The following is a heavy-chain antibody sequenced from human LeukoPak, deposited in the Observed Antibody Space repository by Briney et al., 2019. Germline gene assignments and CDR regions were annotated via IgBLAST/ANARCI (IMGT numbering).Heavy chain of an antibody. V-gene: IGHV4-59*01. CDR2: IYCSGST. D-gene: IGHD3-22*01. CDR3: ARAVITFGAAVAMGFDC. J-gene: IGHJ4*02. CDR1: GGSFSTYY. Sequence: PSEKLSLTCTVSGGSFSTYYWSWIRQPPGKGLEWIGYIYCSGSTDYNPSLKSRVTMSLDTSKNQFSLNLNSVTAADTAVYYCARAVITFGAAVAMGFDCWGQGTLLTVPP.